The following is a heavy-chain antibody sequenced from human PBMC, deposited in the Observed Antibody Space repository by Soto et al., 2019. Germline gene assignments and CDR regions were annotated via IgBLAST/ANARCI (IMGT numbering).Heavy chain of an antibody. CDR1: GFTFRRVI. V-gene: IGHV3-21*01. CDR2: ISSGSSDT. CDR3: ARVAY. J-gene: IGHJ4*02. Sequence: GSLSISCEASGFTFRRVIMNWVRQFPGKGLEWVASISSGSSDTWYADSVKGRFIISRDNAQNSLFLQMNTLRPEDTAMYYCARVAYWGPGTQVTVSS.